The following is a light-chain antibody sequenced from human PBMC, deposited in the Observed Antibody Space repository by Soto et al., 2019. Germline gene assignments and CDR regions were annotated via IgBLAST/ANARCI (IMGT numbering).Light chain of an antibody. CDR1: QSLLHSNGFNY. Sequence: DILMTQSPLSLPVTPGEPASISCRSSQSLLHSNGFNYLDWYLQKPGQSPQLLIFLGSNRASGVPDRFSGSGEGTDFTLKISRVEAEDVGVYYCMQALQAPITFGQGTRLEIK. V-gene: IGKV2-28*01. CDR2: LGS. J-gene: IGKJ5*01. CDR3: MQALQAPIT.